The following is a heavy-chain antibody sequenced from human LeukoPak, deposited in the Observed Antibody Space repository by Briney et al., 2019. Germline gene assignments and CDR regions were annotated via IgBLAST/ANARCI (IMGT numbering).Heavy chain of an antibody. Sequence: PSETLSLTCTVSGGSISSGDYYWSWIRQPPGKGLEWIGYIYYSGSTYYNPSLKSRVTISVDTSKNQFSLKLSSVTAADTAVYYCARKFWFGESLDYWGQGTQVTVSS. V-gene: IGHV4-30-4*01. CDR2: IYYSGST. D-gene: IGHD3-10*01. CDR3: ARKFWFGESLDY. J-gene: IGHJ4*02. CDR1: GGSISSGDYY.